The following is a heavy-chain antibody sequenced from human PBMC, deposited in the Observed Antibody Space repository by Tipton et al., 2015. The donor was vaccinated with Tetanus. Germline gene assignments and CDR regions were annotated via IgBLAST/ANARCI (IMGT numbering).Heavy chain of an antibody. J-gene: IGHJ4*02. CDR2: ITAIFGTT. CDR1: GGTFTNYA. Sequence: QLVQSGAEVKKPGSSVKVSCKASGGTFTNYALSWGRQAPGQGLEWVGGITAIFGTTNSAPKFQGRVTITADESPNTANMDLSSLRSEDTAAYYCARAPNRISRDYDYWGQGAQITVS. CDR3: ARAPNRISRDYDY. V-gene: IGHV1-69*01. D-gene: IGHD1-14*01.